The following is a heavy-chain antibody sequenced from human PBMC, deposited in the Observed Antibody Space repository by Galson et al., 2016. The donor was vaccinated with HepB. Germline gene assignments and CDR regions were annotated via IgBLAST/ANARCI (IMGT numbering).Heavy chain of an antibody. CDR3: AKDKTSGYSSGWYYFDY. CDR2: ISWNGRTL. V-gene: IGHV3-9*01. Sequence: SLRLSCAASGFSLAEYAIHWVRQAPGKGLEWVSGISWNGRTLGYADSVKGRFTISKDYAKNSLYLQMNSLRPEDTALYCCAKDKTSGYSSGWYYFDYWGQGTLVTVSS. J-gene: IGHJ4*02. D-gene: IGHD6-19*01. CDR1: GFSLAEYA.